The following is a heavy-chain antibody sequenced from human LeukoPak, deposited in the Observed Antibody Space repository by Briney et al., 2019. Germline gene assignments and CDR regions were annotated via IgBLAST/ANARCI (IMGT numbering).Heavy chain of an antibody. D-gene: IGHD3-22*01. CDR3: AKEESLYYYDSSGYPN. V-gene: IGHV3-23*01. CDR2: ISGSGGST. Sequence: GASLRLSCAASGFTFSSYAMSWVRQAPGKGLEWVSAISGSGGSTYYANSVKGRFTISRDNSKNTLYLQMNSLRAEDTAVYYCAKEESLYYYDSSGYPNWGQEPWSPSPQ. J-gene: IGHJ4*01. CDR1: GFTFSSYA.